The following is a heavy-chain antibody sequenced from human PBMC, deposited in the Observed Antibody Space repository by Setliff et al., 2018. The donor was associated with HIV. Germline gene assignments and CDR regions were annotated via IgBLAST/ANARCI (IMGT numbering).Heavy chain of an antibody. J-gene: IGHJ4*02. CDR3: ARAAAGNTGPFDL. V-gene: IGHV4-61*02. Sequence: PSETLSLTCTVSGGSISSGSYYWNWIRQPAGKGLEWIGRIYTSGSTNYNPSLKSRVTISVDTSKNQFSLKLTSVTASDTAVYYCARAAAGNTGPFDLWGQGSPVTVSS. CDR2: IYTSGST. D-gene: IGHD4-17*01. CDR1: GGSISSGSYY.